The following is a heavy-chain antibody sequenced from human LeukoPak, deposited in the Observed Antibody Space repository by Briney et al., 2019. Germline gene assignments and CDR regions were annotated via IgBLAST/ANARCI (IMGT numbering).Heavy chain of an antibody. D-gene: IGHD3-22*01. CDR2: IYSGGST. J-gene: IGHJ3*02. V-gene: IGHV3-53*01. Sequence: PGGSLRLSCAASGFTLSSNYMSWVREAPGKGLEWVSVIYSGGSTYHTASVKGRFTISRDNSKNTLYLQMNSLRAEDTAVYYCVHGEYYYDSSGYLGDAFDIWGQGTMVTVSS. CDR1: GFTLSSNY. CDR3: VHGEYYYDSSGYLGDAFDI.